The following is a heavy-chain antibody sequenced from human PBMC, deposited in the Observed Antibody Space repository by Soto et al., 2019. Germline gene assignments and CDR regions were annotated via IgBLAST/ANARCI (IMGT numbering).Heavy chain of an antibody. CDR2: LYGNSGGI. V-gene: IGHV3-23*01. J-gene: IGHJ4*02. CDR3: AKDAVAGDGLWLMAH. CDR1: GFTFGSYA. D-gene: IGHD2-21*02. Sequence: EVQLLGSGGGLVQPGGSLTLSCAASGFTFGSYAMTWVRQAPGKGLESVAGLYGNSGGIQYADSVRGRFTIFRDNSNNIVFLPMRSLRVEDTAVYFCAKDAVAGDGLWLMAHWGQGTLVTVSS.